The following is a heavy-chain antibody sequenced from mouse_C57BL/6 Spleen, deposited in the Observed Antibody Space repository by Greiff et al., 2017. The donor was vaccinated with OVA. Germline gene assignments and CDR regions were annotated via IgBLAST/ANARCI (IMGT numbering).Heavy chain of an antibody. CDR3: AGPLVGAMDY. J-gene: IGHJ4*01. CDR1: GYTFTSYG. V-gene: IGHV1-81*01. D-gene: IGHD2-2*01. CDR2: IYPRSGNT. Sequence: QVHVKQSGAELARPGASVKLSCKASGYTFTSYGISWVKQRTGQGLEWIGEIYPRSGNTYYNEKFKGKATLTADKSSSTAYMELRSLTSEDSAVYFCAGPLVGAMDYWGQGTSVTVSS.